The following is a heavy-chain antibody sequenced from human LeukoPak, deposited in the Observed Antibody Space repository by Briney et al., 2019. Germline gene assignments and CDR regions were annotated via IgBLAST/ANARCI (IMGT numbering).Heavy chain of an antibody. V-gene: IGHV3-21*04. D-gene: IGHD6-19*01. J-gene: IGHJ4*02. CDR1: GFTFSSYS. CDR2: ISSSSSYI. Sequence: PGGSLRLSCAASGFTFSSYSMNWVRQAPGKGLEWVSSISSSSSYIYYADSVKGRFTISRDNAKNSLYLQMNSLRAEDTAVYYCAKEKAVAGANNDYWGQGTLVTVSS. CDR3: AKEKAVAGANNDY.